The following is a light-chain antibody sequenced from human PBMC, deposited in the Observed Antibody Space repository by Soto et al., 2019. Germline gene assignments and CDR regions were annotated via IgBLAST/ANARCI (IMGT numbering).Light chain of an antibody. CDR2: DVG. V-gene: IGLV2-14*01. J-gene: IGLJ3*02. CDR1: STDAVTYKY. Sequence: QSVLTQPASVSGSPGQSITISCTGTSTDAVTYKYVSWYQQHPGKAPKLVIYDVGNRPSGVSNRFSGSKSGNTASLTISGLQAEDEAHYYCSSYSSTTTVVFGGGTQLTV. CDR3: SSYSSTTTVV.